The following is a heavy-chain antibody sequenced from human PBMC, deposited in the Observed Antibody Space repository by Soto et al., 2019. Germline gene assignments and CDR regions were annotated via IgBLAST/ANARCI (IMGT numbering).Heavy chain of an antibody. V-gene: IGHV4-59*08. CDR3: ARHNYGSGSTYFDY. Sequence: QVQLQESGPGLVKPSETLSLTCTVSGCSISSYYWSWIRQPPGKVLEWIGYIYYSGSTNYNPSLKIRVTISVDTSKNQFALKLNSMTASDTAVYYCARHNYGSGSTYFDYWGQGTLVTVSS. CDR1: GCSISSYY. D-gene: IGHD3-10*01. J-gene: IGHJ4*02. CDR2: IYYSGST.